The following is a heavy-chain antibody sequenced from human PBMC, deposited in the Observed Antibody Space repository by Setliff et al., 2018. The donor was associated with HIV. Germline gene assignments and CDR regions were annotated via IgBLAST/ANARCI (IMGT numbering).Heavy chain of an antibody. J-gene: IGHJ4*02. Sequence: HPGGSLRVSCAASGFTFSRYGMHWVRQAPGKGLEWVAFISYDGSKKYDADFVKGRFTISRDNSKNTLYLQMNSLRAEDTAVYYCARVFGPFDYWGQGTLVTVSS. CDR2: ISYDGSKK. CDR3: ARVFGPFDY. V-gene: IGHV3-30*14. CDR1: GFTFSRYG. D-gene: IGHD3-10*02.